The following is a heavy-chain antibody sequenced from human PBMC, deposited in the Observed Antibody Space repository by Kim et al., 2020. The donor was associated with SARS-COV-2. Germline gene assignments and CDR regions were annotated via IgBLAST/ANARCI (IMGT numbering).Heavy chain of an antibody. CDR3: ASPSWTTSDGEAFGI. J-gene: IGHJ3*02. CDR1: GGSISSSSYY. V-gene: IGHV4-39*01. D-gene: IGHD4-17*01. CDR2: IYYSGST. Sequence: SETLSLTCTVSGGSISSSSYYWGWIRQPPGKGLEWIGSIYYSGSTYYNPSLKSRVTISVDTSKNQFSLKLSSVTAADTGVYYCASPSWTTSDGEAFGIWGQGTMVTVSS.